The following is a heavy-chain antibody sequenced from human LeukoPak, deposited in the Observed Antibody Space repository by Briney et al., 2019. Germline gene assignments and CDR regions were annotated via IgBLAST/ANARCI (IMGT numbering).Heavy chain of an antibody. J-gene: IGHJ4*02. CDR2: ISGRDNTI. V-gene: IGHV3-11*01. Sequence: GGSLRLSCAASGFIFSDYYLSWIRQAPGKGLEWISYISGRDNTIFYADSVKGRFTISRDNAKNSLYLQMTSLRAEDTAVYYCAKYFERVAVAGCFDYWGQGTLVTVSS. D-gene: IGHD6-19*01. CDR1: GFIFSDYY. CDR3: AKYFERVAVAGCFDY.